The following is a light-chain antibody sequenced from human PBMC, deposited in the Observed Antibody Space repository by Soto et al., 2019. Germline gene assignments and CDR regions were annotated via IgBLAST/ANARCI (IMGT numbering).Light chain of an antibody. V-gene: IGKV4-1*01. CDR2: RAS. J-gene: IGKJ1*01. CDR1: QSVLYSSNNKNY. CDR3: QQYYSTLPT. Sequence: DIVMTQSPDSLAVSLGERATINCKSSQSVLYSSNNKNYLAWYQQKPGQPPKLLIYRASTRESGVPDRFGGSGSGTDFTLTISSLQAEDVAVYYCQQYYSTLPTFGQGTKVEI.